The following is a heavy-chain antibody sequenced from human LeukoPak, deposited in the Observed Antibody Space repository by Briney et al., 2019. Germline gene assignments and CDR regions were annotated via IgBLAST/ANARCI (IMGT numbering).Heavy chain of an antibody. Sequence: GGSLRLSCAASGCTFSSYGMHWVRQAPGKGLEWVAVISYDGSNKYYADSVKGRFTISRDNSKNTLYLQMNSLRAEDTAVYYCAKDGIYYDSSGSPLNWGQGTLVTVSS. CDR2: ISYDGSNK. CDR3: AKDGIYYDSSGSPLN. D-gene: IGHD3-22*01. CDR1: GCTFSSYG. J-gene: IGHJ4*02. V-gene: IGHV3-30*18.